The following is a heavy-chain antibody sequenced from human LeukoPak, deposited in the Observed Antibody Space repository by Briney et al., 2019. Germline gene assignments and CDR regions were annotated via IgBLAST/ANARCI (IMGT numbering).Heavy chain of an antibody. D-gene: IGHD1-26*01. CDR2: INHSGST. J-gene: IGHJ4*02. CDR3: ASRIGSYWHGGYFDY. Sequence: PSETLSLTCAVYGGSFSGYYWSWIRQPPGKGLEWIGEINHSGSTNYNPSLKSRVTISVDTSKNQFSLKLSSVTAADTAVYYCASRIGSYWHGGYFDYWGQGTLVTASS. V-gene: IGHV4-34*01. CDR1: GGSFSGYY.